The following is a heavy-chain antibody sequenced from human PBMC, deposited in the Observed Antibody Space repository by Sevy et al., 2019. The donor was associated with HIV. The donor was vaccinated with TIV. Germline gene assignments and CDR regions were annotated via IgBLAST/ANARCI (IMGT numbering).Heavy chain of an antibody. CDR1: GFTFSSYW. Sequence: GGSLRLSCAASGFTFSSYWMHWVRQAPGKGLVWVSRINSDGSSTSYADSVKGRFTISRDNAKNTLYLQMNSLRAEDKAVYYCARDVRIAVAGTHYYGMDVWGQGTTVTVSS. CDR2: INSDGSST. D-gene: IGHD6-19*01. V-gene: IGHV3-74*01. CDR3: ARDVRIAVAGTHYYGMDV. J-gene: IGHJ6*02.